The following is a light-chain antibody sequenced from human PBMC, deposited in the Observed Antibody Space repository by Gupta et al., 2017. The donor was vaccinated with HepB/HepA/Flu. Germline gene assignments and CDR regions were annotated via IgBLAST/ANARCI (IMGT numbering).Light chain of an antibody. CDR3: AAWDDSLSGWV. CDR1: SSNIGSNY. CDR2: RNN. J-gene: IGLJ3*02. V-gene: IGLV1-47*01. Sequence: QSVLTHPPSAYGTPGQRVTISCSRSSSNIGSNYVYWYQQLPGTAPKLLIYRNNQRPSGVPDRFSGSKSGTSASLAISGLRSEDEADYYCAAWDDSLSGWVFGGGTKLTVL.